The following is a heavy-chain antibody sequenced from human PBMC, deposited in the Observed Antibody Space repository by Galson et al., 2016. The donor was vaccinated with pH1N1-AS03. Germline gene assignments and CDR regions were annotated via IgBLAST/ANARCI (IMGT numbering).Heavy chain of an antibody. J-gene: IGHJ6*02. CDR1: GVSINSHL. V-gene: IGHV4-59*08. Sequence: LSLTCSVSGVSINSHLWTWIRQTPGKELEWIGNLDHTGNTEYSPSLKTRVSISVDTSKNQLSPRLKSVTAADTAVYYCARQGQWLVEHYYYGMDVWGHGTTVTVSS. D-gene: IGHD6-19*01. CDR3: ARQGQWLVEHYYYGMDV. CDR2: LDHTGNT.